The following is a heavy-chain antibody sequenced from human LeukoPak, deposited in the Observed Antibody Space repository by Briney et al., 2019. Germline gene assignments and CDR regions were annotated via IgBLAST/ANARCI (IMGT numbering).Heavy chain of an antibody. CDR3: ARDEGIYYDTSGYFRY. D-gene: IGHD3-22*01. Sequence: SETLSLTCTVSGGSISGFYWSWLRRPPGKGLEWLGYIYSSGSTNYNPSLKRRLTISVDTSKNQFSLNLSSLTAADTAVYYCARDEGIYYDTSGYFRYWGQETLVTVSS. CDR2: IYSSGST. V-gene: IGHV4-59*01. CDR1: GGSISGFY. J-gene: IGHJ4*02.